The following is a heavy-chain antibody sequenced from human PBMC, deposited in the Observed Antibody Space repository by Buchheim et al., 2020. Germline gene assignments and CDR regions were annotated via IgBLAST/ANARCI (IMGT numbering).Heavy chain of an antibody. Sequence: QVQLQESGPGLVKPSQTLSLTCTVSGGSISSGDYYWSWIRQPPGKGLEWIGYIYYSGSTYYNPSLKSRVTISVDTSKNQFSLKLSSVTAADTAVYYCARASDYYDSSGYPRNYYGMDVWGQGTT. V-gene: IGHV4-30-4*01. D-gene: IGHD3-22*01. CDR3: ARASDYYDSSGYPRNYYGMDV. J-gene: IGHJ6*02. CDR2: IYYSGST. CDR1: GGSISSGDYY.